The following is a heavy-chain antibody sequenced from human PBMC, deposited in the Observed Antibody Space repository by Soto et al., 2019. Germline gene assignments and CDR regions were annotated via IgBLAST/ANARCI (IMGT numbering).Heavy chain of an antibody. CDR2: IIPIFGTA. D-gene: IGHD5-12*01. Sequence: ASVKVSCKASGGTFSSYAISWVRQAPGQGLEWMGGIIPIFGTANYAQKFQGRVTITADESTSTAYMELSSLRSEDTAVYYCARDRRGDGYNLDYWGQGTLVTVSS. CDR1: GGTFSSYA. V-gene: IGHV1-69*13. J-gene: IGHJ4*02. CDR3: ARDRRGDGYNLDY.